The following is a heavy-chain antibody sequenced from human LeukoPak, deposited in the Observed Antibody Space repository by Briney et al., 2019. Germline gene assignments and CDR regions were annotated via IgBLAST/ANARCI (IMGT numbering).Heavy chain of an antibody. CDR2: IYHSGST. D-gene: IGHD6-19*01. Sequence: PSETLSFTCAVSGGSISSSNWWSWVRQPPGKGLEWIGEIYHSGSTNYNPSLKSRVTISVDKSKNQFSLKLSSVTAADTAVYYCARDDSSGRYPTGYFDYWGQGTLVTVSS. V-gene: IGHV4-4*02. CDR3: ARDDSSGRYPTGYFDY. CDR1: GGSISSSNW. J-gene: IGHJ4*02.